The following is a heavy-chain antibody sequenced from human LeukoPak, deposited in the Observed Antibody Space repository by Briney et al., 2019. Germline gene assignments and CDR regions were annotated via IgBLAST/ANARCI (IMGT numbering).Heavy chain of an antibody. V-gene: IGHV3-23*01. D-gene: IGHD3-16*01. CDR3: ARRAGAYTHPYDY. CDR2: ISGSGGST. Sequence: GSLRLSCAASGFTFSRYDMSWVRQAPGKGLEWVSAISGSGGSTYYADSVKGRFTISRDNSKNTLHLQMNSLRAEDTAVYYCARRAGAYTHPYDYWGQGTLVTVS. CDR1: GFTFSRYD. J-gene: IGHJ4*02.